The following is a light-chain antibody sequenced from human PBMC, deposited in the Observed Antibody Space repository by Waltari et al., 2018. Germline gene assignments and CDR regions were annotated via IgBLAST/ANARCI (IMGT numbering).Light chain of an antibody. V-gene: IGKV2D-29*02. CDR1: QSLLHSDGNTY. CDR2: KVI. J-gene: IGKJ1*01. CDR3: MKSTKERR. Sequence: DFVMTQTPLSLPVTPGEPASISCKSSQSLLHSDGNTYLHWFLQKPGQSPRLLIYKVINGECGVQERCRGSGAGTDLTMEISGVEPEDVGVYYRMKSTKERRFGQGTKVEIK.